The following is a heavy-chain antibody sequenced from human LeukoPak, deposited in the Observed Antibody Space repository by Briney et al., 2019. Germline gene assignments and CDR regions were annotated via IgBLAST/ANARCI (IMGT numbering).Heavy chain of an antibody. CDR2: VSGSGGIT. CDR1: GFTFSNYG. CDR3: ARGGGYTDY. D-gene: IGHD5-24*01. V-gene: IGHV3-23*01. J-gene: IGHJ4*02. Sequence: GGSLRLSCAASGFTFSNYGLSWVRQAPGKGLEWVSGVSGSGGITFYADSVKGRFTISRDNSKNTLYLQMNSLRADDTAVYYCARGGGYTDYWGQGTLVTVSS.